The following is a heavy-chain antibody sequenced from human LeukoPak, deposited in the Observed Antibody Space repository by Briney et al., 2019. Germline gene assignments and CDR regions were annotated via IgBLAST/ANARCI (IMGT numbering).Heavy chain of an antibody. Sequence: PSETLSLTCAVYGVSFSDYYWNWIRQPPGKGLEWIGEITHSGSTKYNPSLESRVTISVDTSKNQFSLKLSSVTAADTAVYYCARMGFGIVVPLGAWGQGTLVTVSS. CDR2: ITHSGST. D-gene: IGHD3-22*01. J-gene: IGHJ5*02. V-gene: IGHV4-34*01. CDR1: GVSFSDYY. CDR3: ARMGFGIVVPLGA.